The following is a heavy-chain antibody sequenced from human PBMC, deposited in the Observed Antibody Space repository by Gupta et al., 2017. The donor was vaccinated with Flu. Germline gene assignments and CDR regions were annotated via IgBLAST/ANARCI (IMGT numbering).Heavy chain of an antibody. V-gene: IGHV4-34*01. CDR3: ARGLYCHI. CDR1: GGSFSGYY. J-gene: IGHJ3*02. Sequence: QVQLQQWGAGLLKPSETLSLTCAVYGGSFSGYYWSWIRQPPGKGLEWIGEINHSGSTNYNPSLKSRVTISVDTSKNQFSLKLXSVTAADTAVYYCARGLYCHIWGQGTMVTVSS. D-gene: IGHD2-15*01. CDR2: INHSGST.